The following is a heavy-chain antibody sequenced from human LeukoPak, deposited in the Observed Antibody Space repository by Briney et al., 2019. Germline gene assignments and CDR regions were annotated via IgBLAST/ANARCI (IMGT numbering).Heavy chain of an antibody. CDR1: GGTFSSYA. V-gene: IGHV1-69*01. Sequence: SVKVSCKASGGTFSSYAISWVRQAPGQGLEWMGGIIPIFGTANYAQKFQGRVTITADESTSTAYMELSSLRAEDTAVYYCARTMAGYYDSSGYYWFDYWGQGTLVTVSS. CDR2: IIPIFGTA. J-gene: IGHJ4*02. D-gene: IGHD3-22*01. CDR3: ARTMAGYYDSSGYYWFDY.